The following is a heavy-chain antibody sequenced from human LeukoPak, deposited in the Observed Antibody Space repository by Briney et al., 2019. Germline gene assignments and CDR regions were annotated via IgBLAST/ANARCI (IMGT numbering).Heavy chain of an antibody. D-gene: IGHD3-3*01. J-gene: IGHJ4*02. CDR3: ARPTYYDFWSGLDY. Sequence: GGSLRLSCAASGFTFSSYAMSWVRQAPGKGLEWVSAISGSGGSTYYADSVKGRFTISRDNSKNTLYLQMNSLRAEDTAVYYCARPTYYDFWSGLDYWGQGTLVTVSS. CDR1: GFTFSSYA. CDR2: ISGSGGST. V-gene: IGHV3-23*01.